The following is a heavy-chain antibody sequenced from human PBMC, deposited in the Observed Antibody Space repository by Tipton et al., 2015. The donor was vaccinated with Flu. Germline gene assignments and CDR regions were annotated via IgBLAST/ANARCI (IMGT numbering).Heavy chain of an antibody. Sequence: SLRLSCAASGFTFSNYSMNWVRQAPGKGLEWVSSISSSSSYIYYADSVKGRFTISRDNAKNSLYLQMNSLRAEDTAVYYCARDVTGGGWKAFDIWGQGTMVTVSS. CDR1: GFTFSNYS. CDR3: ARDVTGGGWKAFDI. J-gene: IGHJ3*02. CDR2: ISSSSSYI. V-gene: IGHV3-21*01. D-gene: IGHD7-27*01.